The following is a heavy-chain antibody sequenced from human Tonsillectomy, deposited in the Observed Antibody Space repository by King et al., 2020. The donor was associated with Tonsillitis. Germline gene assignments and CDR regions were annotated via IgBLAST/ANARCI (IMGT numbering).Heavy chain of an antibody. CDR3: ARVGYCSSTSCWHFDY. D-gene: IGHD2-2*03. V-gene: IGHV3-48*03. CDR2: ISISGSTI. J-gene: IGHJ4*02. CDR1: GFTFSSYE. Sequence: VQLVESGGGLVQPGGSLRLSCAASGFTFSSYEMNWVRQAPGKGLEWVSYISISGSTIYYADSVKGRFTISRDNAKNSLYLQMNSLRAEDTAVYYCARVGYCSSTSCWHFDYWGQGTLVTVSS.